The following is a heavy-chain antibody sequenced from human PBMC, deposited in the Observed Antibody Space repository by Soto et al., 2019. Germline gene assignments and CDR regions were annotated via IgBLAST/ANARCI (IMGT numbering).Heavy chain of an antibody. CDR1: GFTFSNYG. Sequence: SLRLSCAASGFTFSNYGMHWVRQTPGKGLEWVALILYDGSNKYYADSVKGRFTISRDNSKNTLYLQVSSLRAEDTAVYYCAKSRDAYNFYFYYGMDVWGQGTTVTV. CDR3: AKSRDAYNFYFYYGMDV. CDR2: ILYDGSNK. V-gene: IGHV3-30*18. D-gene: IGHD2-2*01. J-gene: IGHJ6*02.